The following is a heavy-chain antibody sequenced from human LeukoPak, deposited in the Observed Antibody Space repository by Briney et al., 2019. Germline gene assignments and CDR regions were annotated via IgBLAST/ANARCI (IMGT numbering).Heavy chain of an antibody. Sequence: SETLSLTCTVSGGAISDTNYYCGWIRQAPGKGLEWIGNIYYNGNTFHNMSLKSRVTISVDTSENQFSLKLSSVTAADTAVYYCARYSGSHYAFDIWGQGTLVTVSS. CDR3: ARYSGSHYAFDI. V-gene: IGHV4-39*01. CDR1: GGAISDTNYY. CDR2: IYYNGNT. J-gene: IGHJ3*02. D-gene: IGHD1-26*01.